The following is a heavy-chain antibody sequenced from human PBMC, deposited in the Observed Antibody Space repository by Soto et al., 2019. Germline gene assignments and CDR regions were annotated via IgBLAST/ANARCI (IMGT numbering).Heavy chain of an antibody. J-gene: IGHJ6*02. V-gene: IGHV1-3*01. D-gene: IGHD6-6*01. Sequence: QVQLVQSGAEVKKPGASVKVSCKASGYTFTSYAMHWVRQAPGQRLEWMGWINAGNGNTKYSQKFQGRVTITRDTSASKAYMELSSLRSEDTAVYYCASGTAARPSHYYYYYGMDVWGQGTTVTVSS. CDR1: GYTFTSYA. CDR3: ASGTAARPSHYYYYYGMDV. CDR2: INAGNGNT.